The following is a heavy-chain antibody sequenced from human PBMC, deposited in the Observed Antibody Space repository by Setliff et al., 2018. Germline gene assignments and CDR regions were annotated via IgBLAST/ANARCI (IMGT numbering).Heavy chain of an antibody. V-gene: IGHV1-18*01. CDR3: ARELRSPFWHIDY. CDR1: GSTFTDSI. CDR2: YSPYNGKT. D-gene: IGHD3-16*01. Sequence: ASVKVSCKASGSTFTDSIVNWVRQAPGQGLEWVGWYSPYNGKTNYAESFQGRVLITADRSTNTVQMQVSSLRSEDTAVYYCARELRSPFWHIDYWGQGTLVTVSS. J-gene: IGHJ4*02.